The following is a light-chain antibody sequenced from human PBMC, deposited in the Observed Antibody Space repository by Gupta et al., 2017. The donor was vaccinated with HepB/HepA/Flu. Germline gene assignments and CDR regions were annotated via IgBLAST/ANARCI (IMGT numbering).Light chain of an antibody. V-gene: IGLV1-44*01. CDR1: SSNIGSNT. J-gene: IGLJ7*01. CDR2: SNN. Sequence: QSVLTQPPSASGTPGQRLTSTCSGSSSNIGSNTVNWDQQLPGTAPKLLIYSNNQRPSGVPDRFSGSKSGTSASLAISGLQSEDEADYYCAAWDDSLNAAVFGGGTQLTVL. CDR3: AAWDDSLNAAV.